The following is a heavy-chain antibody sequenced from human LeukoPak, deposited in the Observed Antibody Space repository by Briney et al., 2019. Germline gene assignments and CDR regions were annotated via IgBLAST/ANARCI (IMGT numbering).Heavy chain of an antibody. CDR2: IYHSGSP. J-gene: IGHJ4*02. D-gene: IGHD1-1*01. V-gene: IGHV4-4*02. Sequence: SETLSLTCAVSVGSICSNNWWGWVRQPPGKVLEWSGEIYHSGSPNYNPSLKSRVTISVDKSRNHFSLNLSSVTAADTAVYYCARVNINNWHSCDYWGQGTLVTVSS. CDR3: ARVNINNWHSCDY. CDR1: VGSICSNNW.